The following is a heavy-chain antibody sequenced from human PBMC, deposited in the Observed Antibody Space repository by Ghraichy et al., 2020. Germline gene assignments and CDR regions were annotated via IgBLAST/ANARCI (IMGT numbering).Heavy chain of an antibody. D-gene: IGHD2-2*02. CDR3: AREGYCSSTSCYTGDAFDI. V-gene: IGHV3-74*01. CDR1: GFTFSSYW. J-gene: IGHJ3*02. CDR2: INSDGSST. Sequence: WGSLRLSCAASGFTFSSYWMHWVRQAPGKGLVWVSRINSDGSSTSYADSVKGRFTISRDNAKNTLYLQMNSLRAEDTAVYYCAREGYCSSTSCYTGDAFDIWGQGTMVTVSS.